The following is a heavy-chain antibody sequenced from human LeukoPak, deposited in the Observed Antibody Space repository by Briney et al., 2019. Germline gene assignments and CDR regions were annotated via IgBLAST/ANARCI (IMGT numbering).Heavy chain of an antibody. D-gene: IGHD3-10*01. CDR3: ARDWDNGELQPPH. CDR2: ISSSSSTI. J-gene: IGHJ4*02. V-gene: IGHV3-48*01. Sequence: PGGSLRLSCAASGFTFSSYSMNWVRQAPGKGPEWVSYISSSSSTIYYTDSVKGQGRFTISRDNAKNSLYLQMNSLRAEDTAVYYCARDWDNGELQPPHWGQGTLVTVSS. CDR1: GFTFSSYS.